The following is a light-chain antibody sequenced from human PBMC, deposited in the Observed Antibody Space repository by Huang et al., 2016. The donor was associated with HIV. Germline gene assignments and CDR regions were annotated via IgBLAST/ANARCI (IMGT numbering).Light chain of an antibody. V-gene: IGKV3-15*01. CDR3: QQYNNWLLS. J-gene: IGKJ4*01. CDR2: GSS. CDR1: RSVSSN. Sequence: LVMTQSPATLSVSPGERVTVSCRANRSVSSNVAWYQQRPGQAPRLLIYGSSTRAPGIPARFSGSGSGTDFSLTISSLQSEDFALYYCQQYNNWLLSFGGGTRVDI.